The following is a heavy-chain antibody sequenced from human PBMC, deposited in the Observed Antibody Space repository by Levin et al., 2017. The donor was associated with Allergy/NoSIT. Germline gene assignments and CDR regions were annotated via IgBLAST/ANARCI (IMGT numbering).Heavy chain of an antibody. CDR2: INNDGTST. CDR3: TRKAIFEGVINEAFDI. J-gene: IGHJ3*02. Sequence: GGSLRLSCAASGFTFSPYYMHWVRQAPGKGLVWVSRINNDGTSTSYADYVKGRFTISRDNAKNTVYLQMNSLRAEDTAVYYCTRKAIFEGVINEAFDIWGQGTVVTVSS. D-gene: IGHD3-3*01. CDR1: GFTFSPYY. V-gene: IGHV3-74*01.